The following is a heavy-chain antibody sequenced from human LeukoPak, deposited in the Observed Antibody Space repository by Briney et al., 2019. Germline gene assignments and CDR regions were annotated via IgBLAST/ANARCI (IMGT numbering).Heavy chain of an antibody. D-gene: IGHD3-3*01. V-gene: IGHV1-2*02. CDR1: GYTFTDFY. CDR2: INPNSGAT. J-gene: IGHJ4*02. Sequence: ASVKVSCKASGYTFTDFYVHWVRQAPGQGLEWMGWINPNSGATNYAQKFQGRVTMTRDTSISTAYMELTRLRSDDTALYYCARVLRYDFWSAYYFDYWGQGTLVTVSS. CDR3: ARVLRYDFWSAYYFDY.